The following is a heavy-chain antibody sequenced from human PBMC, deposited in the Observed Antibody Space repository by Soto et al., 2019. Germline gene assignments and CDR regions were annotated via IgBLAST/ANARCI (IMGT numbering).Heavy chain of an antibody. V-gene: IGHV3-48*02. CDR1: GFTFSGSA. CDR2: ISSSSSTI. CDR3: ARDLPPMDV. J-gene: IGHJ6*02. Sequence: GGSLRLACAASGFTFSGSAMNWVRQAPGKGLEWVSYISSSSSTIYYADSVKGRFTISRDNAKNSLYLQMNSLRDEDTAVYYSARDLPPMDVWGQGTTVTVSS.